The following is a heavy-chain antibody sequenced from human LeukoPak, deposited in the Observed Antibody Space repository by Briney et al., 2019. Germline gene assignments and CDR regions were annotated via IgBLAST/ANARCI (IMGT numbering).Heavy chain of an antibody. CDR3: ARRYSIGGSRREGENWFDP. D-gene: IGHD1-26*01. CDR2: ISAYNGNT. J-gene: IGHJ5*02. V-gene: IGHV1-18*01. Sequence: ASVKVSCKASGYTFTSYGISWVRQAPGQGLEWMGWISAYNGNTNYAQKLQGRVTMTTDTSTSTAYMELRSLRSDDTAVYYCARRYSIGGSRREGENWFDPWGQGTLVTVSS. CDR1: GYTFTSYG.